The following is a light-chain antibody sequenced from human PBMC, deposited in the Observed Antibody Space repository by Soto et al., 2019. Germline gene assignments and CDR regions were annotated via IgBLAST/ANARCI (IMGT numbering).Light chain of an antibody. Sequence: VLTQPPSASGTPGQRVTISCSGRSANIGTNFVCWYQQLPGTAPKLLIYSNNQRPSGVPDRFSGSKSGTSASLAISGLRSEDEANYYCVAWDDSLSGLVFGTGTKVTVL. CDR2: SNN. CDR1: SANIGTNF. CDR3: VAWDDSLSGLV. V-gene: IGLV1-47*02. J-gene: IGLJ1*01.